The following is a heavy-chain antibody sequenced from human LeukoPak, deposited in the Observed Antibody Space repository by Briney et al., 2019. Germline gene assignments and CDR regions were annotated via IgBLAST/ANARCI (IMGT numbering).Heavy chain of an antibody. D-gene: IGHD3-9*01. CDR2: IIPIFGTA. Sequence: SVKVSCKASGGTFISYAISWVRQAPGQGLEWMGGIIPIFGTANYAQKFQGRVTITADESTSTAYMELSSLRSEDTAVYYCARGLQGYYDSLTGYYRGRYYFDYWGQGALVTVSS. CDR1: GGTFISYA. J-gene: IGHJ4*02. V-gene: IGHV1-69*01. CDR3: ARGLQGYYDSLTGYYRGRYYFDY.